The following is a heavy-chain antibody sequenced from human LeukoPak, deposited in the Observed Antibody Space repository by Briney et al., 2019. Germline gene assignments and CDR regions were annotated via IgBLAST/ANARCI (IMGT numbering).Heavy chain of an antibody. CDR2: ISPYNADT. CDR1: GYIFSDYS. CDR3: ARVTTVTRSPWSWGPKKIGQEVNWFDP. J-gene: IGHJ5*02. D-gene: IGHD4-17*01. Sequence: ASVKVSCKASGYIFSDYSITWVRQAPGQGLEWMGWISPYNADTNYAQNFQGRVTMTTDRSTRTAYMELRNLRSDDTAVYYCARVTTVTRSPWSWGPKKIGQEVNWFDPWGQGTLITVS. V-gene: IGHV1-18*01.